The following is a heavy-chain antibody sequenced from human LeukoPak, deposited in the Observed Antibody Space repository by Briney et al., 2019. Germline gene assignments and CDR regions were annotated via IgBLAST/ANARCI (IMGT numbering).Heavy chain of an antibody. CDR1: GFPFSSYE. V-gene: IGHV3-48*03. D-gene: IGHD3-10*01. CDR2: IISSGSTI. Sequence: GALDLSCPASGFPFSSYEMNWVRQLPGKGLEWVSYIISSGSTIYYADSVKGRFTIARDNAKNSLYLQMNSLRAEDTAVYYCARTVGYHGSGGARGLDAFDIWGQGTMVTVSS. J-gene: IGHJ3*02. CDR3: ARTVGYHGSGGARGLDAFDI.